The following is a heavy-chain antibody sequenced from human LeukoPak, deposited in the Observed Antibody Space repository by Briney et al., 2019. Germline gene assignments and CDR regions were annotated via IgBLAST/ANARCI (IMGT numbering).Heavy chain of an antibody. CDR2: IKEDGGAK. CDR1: GFIFSTSW. CDR3: VRDADYYDSRGSPHSAYDS. D-gene: IGHD3-22*01. J-gene: IGHJ3*02. V-gene: IGHV3-7*01. Sequence: AGGSLRLSCAASGFIFSTSWMTWVRKAPGKGLEWVANIKEDGGAKDYVDSVKGRFTISRDNAKSSLYLQMNSLTTEDTAVYFCVRDADYYDSRGSPHSAYDSWGQGTTVAVSS.